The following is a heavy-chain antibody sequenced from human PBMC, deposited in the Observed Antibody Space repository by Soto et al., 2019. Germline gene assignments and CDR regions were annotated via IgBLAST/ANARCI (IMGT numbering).Heavy chain of an antibody. CDR2: IYPGDSDT. V-gene: IGHV5-51*01. CDR1: GFTFTNYW. J-gene: IGHJ4*02. D-gene: IGHD2-2*01. CDR3: AKHEGYCSSTTCSNFDY. Sequence: PRGSLKISCRGSGFTFTNYWIAWVRQMPGKGLEWMGIIYPGDSDTSYSPSFQGQVTISADKSINTAYLHWSSLKASDTAMYYCAKHEGYCSSTTCSNFDYWGQGTLVTVSS.